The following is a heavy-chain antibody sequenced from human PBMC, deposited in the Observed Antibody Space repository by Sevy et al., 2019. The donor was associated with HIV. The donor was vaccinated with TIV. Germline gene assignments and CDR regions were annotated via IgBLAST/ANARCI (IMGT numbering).Heavy chain of an antibody. J-gene: IGHJ4*02. CDR1: GFIFNTYS. CDR2: ISSSSSYI. V-gene: IGHV3-21*01. D-gene: IGHD3-9*01. Sequence: GGSLRLSCAASGFIFNTYSFNWVRQAPGKGLEWVSSISSSSSYIYYADSVKGRFTISRDNAKNSLYLQMNSLRAEDTAVYYCARGLRYYDILTGYEYYFDYWGQGTLVTVSS. CDR3: ARGLRYYDILTGYEYYFDY.